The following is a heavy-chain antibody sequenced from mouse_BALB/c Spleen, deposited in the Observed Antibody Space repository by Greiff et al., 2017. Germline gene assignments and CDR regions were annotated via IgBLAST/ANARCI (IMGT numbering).Heavy chain of an antibody. Sequence: EVQLVESGPGLVKPSQSLSLTCTVTGYSITSDYAWNWIRQFPGNKLEWMGYISYSGSTSYNPSLKSRISITRDTSKNQFFLQLNSVTTEDTATYYCARARGSYAMDYWGQGTSVTVSS. CDR2: ISYSGST. J-gene: IGHJ4*01. CDR3: ARARGSYAMDY. D-gene: IGHD1-1*01. CDR1: GYSITSDYA. V-gene: IGHV3-2*02.